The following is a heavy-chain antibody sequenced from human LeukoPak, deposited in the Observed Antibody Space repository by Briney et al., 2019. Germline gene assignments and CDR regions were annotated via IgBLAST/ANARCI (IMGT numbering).Heavy chain of an antibody. CDR3: ARSRISSGLLWFGELLTPLAPDY. CDR1: GGSISSSSYY. V-gene: IGHV4-39*01. CDR2: IYYSGST. Sequence: PSETLSLTCTVSGGSISSSSYYWGWIRQPPGKGLEWIGSIYYSGSTYYNPSLKSRVTISVDTSKNQFSLKLSSVTAADTAVYYCARSRISSGLLWFGELLTPLAPDYWGQGTLVTVSS. D-gene: IGHD3-10*01. J-gene: IGHJ4*02.